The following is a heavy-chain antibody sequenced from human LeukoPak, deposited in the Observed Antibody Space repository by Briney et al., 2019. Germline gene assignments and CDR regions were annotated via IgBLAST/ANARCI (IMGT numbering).Heavy chain of an antibody. D-gene: IGHD6-13*01. CDR1: GGSNNSYY. V-gene: IGHV4-59*08. Sequence: PSETLSLTCTVSGGSNNSYYLSWIRQPPGKGLEGIGYIYYSGSNNYNPSLKSRVTISVDTSKNQFSLKLSSVTAADPAVYYCARQSIAAAGRTLRYYYYGMDVWGQGTTVTVSS. CDR2: IYYSGSN. J-gene: IGHJ6*02. CDR3: ARQSIAAAGRTLRYYYYGMDV.